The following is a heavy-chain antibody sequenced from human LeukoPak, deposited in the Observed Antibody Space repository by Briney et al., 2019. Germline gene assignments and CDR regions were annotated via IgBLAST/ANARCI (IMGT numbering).Heavy chain of an antibody. V-gene: IGHV4-34*01. CDR2: INHSGST. Sequence: SETLSLTCAVYGGSFSGYYWSWIRQPPGKGLEWIGEINHSGSTNYNPSLKSRVTMSVDTSKNQFSLKLSSVTAADTAVYYCAGIPAATGYYYYGMDVWGQGTTVTVSS. J-gene: IGHJ6*02. CDR1: GGSFSGYY. D-gene: IGHD2-2*01. CDR3: AGIPAATGYYYYGMDV.